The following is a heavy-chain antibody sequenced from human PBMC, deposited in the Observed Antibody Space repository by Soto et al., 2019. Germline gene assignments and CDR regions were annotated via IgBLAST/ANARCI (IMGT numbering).Heavy chain of an antibody. V-gene: IGHV3-33*01. D-gene: IGHD3-10*01. CDR3: ARDSTGSGSYYTGWFDP. Sequence: GGSLSLSCAASGFPFSSYGMHWVRQAPGKGLEWVAVIWYDGSNKYYADSVKGRFTISRDNSKNTLYLQMNSLRAEDTAVYYCARDSTGSGSYYTGWFDPWGQGILVTVSS. CDR1: GFPFSSYG. CDR2: IWYDGSNK. J-gene: IGHJ5*02.